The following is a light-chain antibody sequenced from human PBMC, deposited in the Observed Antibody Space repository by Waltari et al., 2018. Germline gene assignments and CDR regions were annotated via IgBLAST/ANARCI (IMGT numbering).Light chain of an antibody. V-gene: IGKV1-5*01. CDR1: QSISSW. J-gene: IGKJ2*01. CDR3: QQYNSYPYT. CDR2: AAS. Sequence: DIQMTQSPSTLSASVGDRVTITCRASQSISSWLAWYQQKPGKAPKLLISAASSLESGVPSRFSGSGSGTEFTLTISSLQPDDFATYYCQQYNSYPYTFGQGTKLEIK.